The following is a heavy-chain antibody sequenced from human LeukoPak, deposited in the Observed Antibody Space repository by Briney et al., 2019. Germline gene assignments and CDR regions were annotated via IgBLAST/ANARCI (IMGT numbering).Heavy chain of an antibody. D-gene: IGHD6-19*01. CDR2: IIAYNGNT. J-gene: IGHJ4*02. Sequence: GASVRVSSTPSVYTPTTYGTSGVRHAPGQGLEWMGWIIAYNGNTNYAQKLQGRVTITTDTSTSTAYMELRSLRSDDTAVYYCARGPLYYSGWFLDYWGQGTLVTVSS. CDR3: ARGPLYYSGWFLDY. V-gene: IGHV1-18*01. CDR1: VYTPTTYG.